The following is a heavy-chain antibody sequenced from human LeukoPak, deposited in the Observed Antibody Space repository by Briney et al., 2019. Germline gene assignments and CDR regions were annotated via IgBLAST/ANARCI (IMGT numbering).Heavy chain of an antibody. CDR3: ARDVWATAMAYYFDY. V-gene: IGHV1-18*01. CDR2: ISAYNGNT. D-gene: IGHD5-18*01. J-gene: IGHJ4*02. CDR1: GYTFTSYG. Sequence: GASVKVSCKASGYTFTSYGISWVRQAPGQGLEWMGWISAYNGNTNYAQKLQGRVTMTTDTSTSTAYMELRSLRSDDTAVYYCARDVWATAMAYYFDYWGQGTLATVSS.